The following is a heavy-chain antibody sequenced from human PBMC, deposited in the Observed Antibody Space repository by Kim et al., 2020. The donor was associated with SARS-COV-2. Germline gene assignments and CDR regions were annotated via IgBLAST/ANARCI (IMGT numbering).Heavy chain of an antibody. CDR2: DGSEK. CDR3: VRGGSAY. J-gene: IGHJ4*02. Sequence: DGSEKYYVDSVKGRFTISRDNAKNSRYLQMSSLRAEDTAVYYCVRGGSAYWGQGTLVTVSS. V-gene: IGHV3-7*03.